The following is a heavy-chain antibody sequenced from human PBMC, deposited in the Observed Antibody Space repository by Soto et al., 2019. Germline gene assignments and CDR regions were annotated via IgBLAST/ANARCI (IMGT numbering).Heavy chain of an antibody. CDR2: INHSGST. J-gene: IGHJ4*02. D-gene: IGHD3-10*01. CDR1: GGSFSGYY. V-gene: IGHV4-34*01. Sequence: TSETLSLTCAVYGGSFSGYYWSWIRQPPGKGLEWIGEINHSGSTNYNPSLKSRVTISVDTSKNQFSLKLSSVTAADTAVYYCARGFPGIQLWAYGSGSYYNPVYFDYWGQGTLVTVSS. CDR3: ARGFPGIQLWAYGSGSYYNPVYFDY.